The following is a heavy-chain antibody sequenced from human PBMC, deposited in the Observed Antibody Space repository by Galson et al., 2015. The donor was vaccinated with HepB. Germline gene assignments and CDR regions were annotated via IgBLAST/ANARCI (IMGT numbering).Heavy chain of an antibody. CDR2: IIPIFGTA. V-gene: IGHV1-69*13. J-gene: IGHJ6*02. D-gene: IGHD6-19*01. CDR1: GGTFSSYA. Sequence: SVKVSCKASGGTFSSYAISWVRQAPGQGLEWMGGIIPIFGTANYAQKFQGRVTITADESTSTAYMELSSLRSEDTAVYYCARDNQQWRLEGGGMDVWGQGTTVTVSS. CDR3: ARDNQQWRLEGGGMDV.